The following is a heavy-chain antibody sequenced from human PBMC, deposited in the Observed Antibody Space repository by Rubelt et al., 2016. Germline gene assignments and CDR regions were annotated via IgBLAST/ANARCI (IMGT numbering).Heavy chain of an antibody. D-gene: IGHD3-22*01. CDR3: ARGKEGLGVTMMDY. CDR2: INHSGST. J-gene: IGHJ4*02. Sequence: QVQLQQWGAGLLKPSETLSLTCAVYGGSFSGYYWSWIRQPPGKGLEWIGEINHSGSTNYNPSLRRRVTKSVDTSKNQFSLKLSSGTAADTAVYYCARGKEGLGVTMMDYWGQGTLVTVSS. V-gene: IGHV4-34*01. CDR1: GGSFSGYY.